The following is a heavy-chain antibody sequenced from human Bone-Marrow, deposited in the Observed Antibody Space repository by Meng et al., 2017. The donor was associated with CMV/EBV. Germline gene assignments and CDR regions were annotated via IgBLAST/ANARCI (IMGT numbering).Heavy chain of an antibody. J-gene: IGHJ6*02. CDR2: IYSGGST. D-gene: IGHD2-2*02. CDR1: GFTVSSNY. V-gene: IGHV3-53*01. Sequence: GGSLRLSCAASGFTVSSNYMSWVRQAPGKGLDWVSVIYSGGSTYYADSVKGRFTISRDNSKNTLYLQMNSLRAEDTAVYYCAIPYCSSTSCYTDYYYGMDVWGQGTTVTVSS. CDR3: AIPYCSSTSCYTDYYYGMDV.